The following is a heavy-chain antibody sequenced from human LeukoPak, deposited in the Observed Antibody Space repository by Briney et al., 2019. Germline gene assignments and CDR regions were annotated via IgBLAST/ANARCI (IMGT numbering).Heavy chain of an antibody. CDR1: GYTFTSYD. D-gene: IGHD3-10*01. CDR2: MNPNSGNT. J-gene: IGHJ6*03. CDR3: AIRYGSGEKYYYYYYMDV. Sequence: VASVKVSCKASGYTFTSYDINWVRQATGQGLEWMGWMNPNSGNTGNAQKFQGRVTMTRNTSISTAYMELSSLRSEDTAVYYCAIRYGSGEKYYYYYYMDVWGKGTTVTVSS. V-gene: IGHV1-8*01.